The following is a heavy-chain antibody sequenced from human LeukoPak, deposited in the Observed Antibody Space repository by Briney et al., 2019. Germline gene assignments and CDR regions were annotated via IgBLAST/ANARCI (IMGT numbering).Heavy chain of an antibody. V-gene: IGHV3-21*01. CDR2: ISSSSSYI. J-gene: IGHJ4*02. Sequence: GGSLRLSCAASGFTFSSYSMNWVRQAPGKGLEWVSSISSSSSYIYYADSVKGRFTISRDNAKNSLYLQMNSLRAEDTAGYYCARDGGLYGDRIFDYWGQGTLVTVSS. CDR1: GFTFSSYS. D-gene: IGHD4-17*01. CDR3: ARDGGLYGDRIFDY.